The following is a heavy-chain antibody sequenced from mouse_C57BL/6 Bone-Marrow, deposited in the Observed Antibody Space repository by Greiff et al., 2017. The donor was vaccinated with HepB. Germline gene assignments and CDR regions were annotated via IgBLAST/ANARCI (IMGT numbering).Heavy chain of an antibody. CDR2: ISNGGGST. CDR3: ARRTVLYYAMDY. Sequence: EVKLQESGGGLVQPGGSLKLSCAASGFTFSDYYMYWVRQTPEKRLEWVAYISNGGGSTYYPDTVKGRFTISRDNAKNTLYLQMSRLKSEDTAMYYCARRTVLYYAMDYWGQGTSVTVSS. CDR1: GFTFSDYY. J-gene: IGHJ4*01. V-gene: IGHV5-12*01.